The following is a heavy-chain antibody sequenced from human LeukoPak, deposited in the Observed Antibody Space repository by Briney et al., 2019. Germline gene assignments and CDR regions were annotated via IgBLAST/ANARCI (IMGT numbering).Heavy chain of an antibody. J-gene: IGHJ4*02. CDR2: IYYSGST. CDR3: ARLPLDYGDYGGFDY. CDR1: GGSISSYY. D-gene: IGHD4-23*01. Sequence: SETLSLTCTVSGGSISSYYWSWIRQPPGKGLEWIGYIYYSGSTNYNPSLKSRVTISVDTSKNQFSLKLSSVTAADTAVYYCARLPLDYGDYGGFDYWGQGTLVTVST. V-gene: IGHV4-59*01.